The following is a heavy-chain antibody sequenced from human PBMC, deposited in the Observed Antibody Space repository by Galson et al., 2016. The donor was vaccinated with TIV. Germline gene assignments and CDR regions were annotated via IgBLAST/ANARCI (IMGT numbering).Heavy chain of an antibody. J-gene: IGHJ3*01. Sequence: ETLSLTCAVYGGSFNRYYWTWIRQPPGKGLEWIGQINHSGSTKYNPSLNSRVTISVDTSKNQFSLKMTSMTAADTAVYYCASPFPGGDDFWSAYYGAFDVWGQGTMVTVSS. CDR2: INHSGST. CDR1: GGSFNRYY. V-gene: IGHV4-34*01. D-gene: IGHD3-3*01. CDR3: ASPFPGGDDFWSAYYGAFDV.